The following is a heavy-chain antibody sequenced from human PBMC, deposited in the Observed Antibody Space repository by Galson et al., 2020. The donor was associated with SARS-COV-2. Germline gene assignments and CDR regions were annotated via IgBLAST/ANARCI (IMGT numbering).Heavy chain of an antibody. CDR2: IAYDAVNE. CDR3: AKDLSTSGWYPANYYYYTMDV. D-gene: IGHD6-19*01. Sequence: GGSLRLSCAASGFVFSKYGMHWVRQAPGKGLEWVAVIAYDAVNEYHADSVKGRFSISRDNSKNTLYLQMNSLRTEDTAVYYCAKDLSTSGWYPANYYYYTMDVWGQGTTVTVS. CDR1: GFVFSKYG. J-gene: IGHJ6*02. V-gene: IGHV3-30*18.